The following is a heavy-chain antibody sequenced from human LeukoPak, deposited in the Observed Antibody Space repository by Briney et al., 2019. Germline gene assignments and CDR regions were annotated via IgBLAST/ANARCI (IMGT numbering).Heavy chain of an antibody. CDR3: ASLAVAGTYVDWFDP. CDR2: IYHSGST. J-gene: IGHJ5*02. V-gene: IGHV4-30-2*01. CDR1: GGSISSGGYY. Sequence: SETLSLTCTVSGGSISSGGYYWSWIRQPPGKGLEWIGYIYHSGSTYYNPSLKSRVTISVGRSKNQFSLKLSSVAAADTAVYYCASLAVAGTYVDWFDPWGQGTLVTVSS. D-gene: IGHD6-19*01.